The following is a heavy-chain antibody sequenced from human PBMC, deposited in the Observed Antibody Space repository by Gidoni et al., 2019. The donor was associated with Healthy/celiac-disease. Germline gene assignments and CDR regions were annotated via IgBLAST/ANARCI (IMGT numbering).Heavy chain of an antibody. V-gene: IGHV3-30-3*01. CDR2: RSYDGSNK. CDR1: GFTFSSYA. J-gene: IGHJ3*02. D-gene: IGHD4-17*01. CDR3: ARSGDYLGDAFDI. Sequence: QVQLVESGGGVVQPGRSLRLSCAASGFTFSSYAMHWVRQAPGKGLEWVAVRSYDGSNKYYADSVKGRFTISRDNSKNTLYLQMNSLRAEDTAVYYCARSGDYLGDAFDIWGQGTMVTVSS.